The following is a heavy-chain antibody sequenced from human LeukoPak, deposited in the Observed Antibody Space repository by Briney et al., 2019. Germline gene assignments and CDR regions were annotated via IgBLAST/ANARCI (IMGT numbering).Heavy chain of an antibody. CDR1: GGSISSGGYY. CDR2: IYYSGST. V-gene: IGHV4-31*03. J-gene: IGHJ4*02. CDR3: ARDGGSYSPFDY. Sequence: PSETLSLTCTVSGGSISSGGYYWNWIRQHPEKGLEWIGSIYYSGSTYYNPSLKSRVNVSVDTSENQFSLKLSSVAAADTAVYYCARDGGSYSPFDYWGQGTLVTVSS. D-gene: IGHD1-26*01.